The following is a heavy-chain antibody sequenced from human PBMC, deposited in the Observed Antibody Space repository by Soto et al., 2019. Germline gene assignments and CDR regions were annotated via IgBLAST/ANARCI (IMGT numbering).Heavy chain of an antibody. J-gene: IGHJ6*02. CDR1: GGSISSDNFY. Sequence: PSETLSLTCTVSGGSISSDNFYCGWIRQPPRKGLEWIGSVYYSVTTYYNPSLKSRVTVSVDTSKNQFSLKLSSVTAAATAVYYCARDLIKGSSHYGLDVWGQGIMVTVSS. CDR2: VYYSVTT. CDR3: ARDLIKGSSHYGLDV. D-gene: IGHD2-8*01. V-gene: IGHV4-39*02.